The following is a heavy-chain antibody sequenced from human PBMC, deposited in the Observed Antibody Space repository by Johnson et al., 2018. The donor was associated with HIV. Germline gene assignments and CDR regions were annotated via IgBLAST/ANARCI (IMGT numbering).Heavy chain of an antibody. Sequence: QEQLVESGGGVVQPGRSLRLSCAASGFTFSSYAMHWVRQAPGKGLEWVAVISYDGSNKYYADSVKGRFTISSDNSKNTLYLQMNSLRAEDTAVYYCARDPPARSQYNSPPLAFDIWGQGTMVTVSS. CDR2: ISYDGSNK. CDR1: GFTFSSYA. CDR3: ARDPPARSQYNSPPLAFDI. V-gene: IGHV3-30*04. D-gene: IGHD1-14*01. J-gene: IGHJ3*02.